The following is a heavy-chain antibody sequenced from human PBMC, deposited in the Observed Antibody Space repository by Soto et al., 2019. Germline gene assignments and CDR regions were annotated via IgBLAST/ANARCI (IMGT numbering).Heavy chain of an antibody. D-gene: IGHD3-3*01. J-gene: IGHJ6*02. CDR3: AREGLRFLEWLPAGSGMDV. V-gene: IGHV4-38-2*02. CDR1: GYSISSGYY. CDR2: MYHSGST. Sequence: SETLSLTCAVSGYSISSGYYWGWIRQPPGKGLEWIGSMYHSGSTYYNPSLKSRVTISEDTSKNQFSLILSSVTAADTAVYYCAREGLRFLEWLPAGSGMDVWGQGTTVTVSS.